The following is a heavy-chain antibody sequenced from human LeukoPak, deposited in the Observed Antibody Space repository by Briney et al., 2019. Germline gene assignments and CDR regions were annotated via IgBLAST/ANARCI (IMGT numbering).Heavy chain of an antibody. Sequence: GGSLRLSCAASGFTFSDHYMDWVRQAPGKGLEWVGRTRNKANSYTTEYAASVKGRFTISRDDSKNSLYLQMNSPKTEDTAVYYCARPLGDGYNWGAFDIWGQGTMVTVSS. D-gene: IGHD5-24*01. CDR2: TRNKANSYTT. CDR3: ARPLGDGYNWGAFDI. CDR1: GFTFSDHY. J-gene: IGHJ3*02. V-gene: IGHV3-72*01.